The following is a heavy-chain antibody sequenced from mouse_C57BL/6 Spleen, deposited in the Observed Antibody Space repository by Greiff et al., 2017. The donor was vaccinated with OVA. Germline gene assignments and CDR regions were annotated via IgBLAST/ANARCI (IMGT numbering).Heavy chain of an antibody. J-gene: IGHJ3*01. CDR3: ARSYDYDEGFAY. Sequence: QVQLQQPGTELVKPGASVKLSCKASGYTFTSYWMHWVKQRPGQGLEWIGNINPSNGGTNYNEKFKSKATLTVDTSSSTAYMQISRLTSEDSAVYYCARSYDYDEGFAYWGQGTLVTVSA. CDR2: INPSNGGT. V-gene: IGHV1-53*01. D-gene: IGHD2-4*01. CDR1: GYTFTSYW.